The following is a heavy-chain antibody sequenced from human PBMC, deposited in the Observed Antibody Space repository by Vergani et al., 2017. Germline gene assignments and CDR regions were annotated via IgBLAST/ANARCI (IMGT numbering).Heavy chain of an antibody. J-gene: IGHJ4*02. D-gene: IGHD6-19*01. CDR2: ISYDGSNK. CDR3: AKEYSSGWFFDY. Sequence: QVQLVESGGGVVQPGRSLRLSCAASGFTFSSYGMHWVRQAPGKGLEWVAVISYDGSNKYYADSVKGRFTTSRDNSKNTLYLQMNSLRAEDTAVYYCAKEYSSGWFFDYWGQGTLVTVSS. V-gene: IGHV3-30*18. CDR1: GFTFSSYG.